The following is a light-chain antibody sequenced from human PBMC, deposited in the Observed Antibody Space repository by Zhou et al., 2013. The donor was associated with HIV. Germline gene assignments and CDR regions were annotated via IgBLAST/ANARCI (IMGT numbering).Light chain of an antibody. CDR3: LQDFSYPFT. V-gene: IGKV1-6*01. CDR1: QGIRND. Sequence: AIQMTQSPSSLSASVGDRVTITCRASQGIRNDLSWYQQKPGEAPKLLMYTASRLQSGVPSRFSGSGSGTDFTLTISSLQPEDFATYFCLQDFSYPFTFGPGTKVEVK. CDR2: TAS. J-gene: IGKJ3*01.